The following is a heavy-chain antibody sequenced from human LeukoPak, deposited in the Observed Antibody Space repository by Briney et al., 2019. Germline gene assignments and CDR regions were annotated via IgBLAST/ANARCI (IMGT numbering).Heavy chain of an antibody. CDR1: GGSISSYY. V-gene: IGHV4-59*01. Sequence: SETLSLTCTVSGGSISSYYWSWIRQPPGKGLEWIGYIYNSGSTNYNPSLKSPVTISVDTSKNQFSLELSSVTAADTAVYYCACLTTADAFDIWGQGTMVTVSS. D-gene: IGHD3-22*01. CDR3: ACLTTADAFDI. J-gene: IGHJ3*02. CDR2: IYNSGST.